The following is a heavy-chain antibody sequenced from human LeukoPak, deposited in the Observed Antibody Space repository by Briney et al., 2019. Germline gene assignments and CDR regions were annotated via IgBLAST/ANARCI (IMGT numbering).Heavy chain of an antibody. CDR2: IWYDGSNK. D-gene: IGHD6-19*01. Sequence: GGSLRLSCAASGFTFSSYAMHWVRQAPGKGLEWVAVIWYDGSNKYYADSVKGRFTISRDNSKNRLYLQMNSLRAEDTAVYYCARAQVGSGWYNGDYWGQGTLVTVSS. V-gene: IGHV3-33*01. J-gene: IGHJ4*02. CDR3: ARAQVGSGWYNGDY. CDR1: GFTFSSYA.